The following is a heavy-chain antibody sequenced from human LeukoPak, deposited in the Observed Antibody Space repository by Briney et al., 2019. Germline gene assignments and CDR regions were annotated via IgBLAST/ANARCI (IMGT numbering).Heavy chain of an antibody. J-gene: IGHJ4*02. Sequence: SVKVSCKTSGYTFTSYGISWVRQAPGQGLEWMGRIIPILGIANYAQKFQGRVTITADKSTSTAYMELSSLRSEDTAVYYCATRGHYYDSSGVWGQGTLVTVSS. CDR2: IIPILGIA. D-gene: IGHD3-22*01. CDR1: GYTFTSYG. CDR3: ATRGHYYDSSGV. V-gene: IGHV1-69*04.